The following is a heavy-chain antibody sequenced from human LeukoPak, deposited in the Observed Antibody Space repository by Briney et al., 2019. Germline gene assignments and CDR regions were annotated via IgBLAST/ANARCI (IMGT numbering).Heavy chain of an antibody. Sequence: SETLSLTCTVSGASLSSGGYYWSWLRQPAGQGLEWIGRIYTGGSTNYSPSLKSRVTISLDTSKNQFSLKLTSVTAADMAVYYCARTSTVTTAFDPWGQGTLVTVSS. D-gene: IGHD4-11*01. J-gene: IGHJ5*02. CDR2: IYTGGST. V-gene: IGHV4-61*02. CDR3: ARTSTVTTAFDP. CDR1: GASLSSGGYY.